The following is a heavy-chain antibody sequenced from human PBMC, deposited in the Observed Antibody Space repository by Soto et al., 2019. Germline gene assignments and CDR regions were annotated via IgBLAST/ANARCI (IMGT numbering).Heavy chain of an antibody. D-gene: IGHD4-17*01. CDR3: ASRYGGNRFDY. V-gene: IGHV4-39*01. J-gene: IGHJ4*02. CDR2: IYYSGST. CDR1: GGSISSSSYY. Sequence: PSETLSLTCTVSGGSISSSSYYWGWIRQPPGKGLEWIGSIYYSGSTYYNPSLKSRVTISVDTSKNQFSLKLSSVTAADTAVYYCASRYGGNRFDYWGKGTLVTVSS.